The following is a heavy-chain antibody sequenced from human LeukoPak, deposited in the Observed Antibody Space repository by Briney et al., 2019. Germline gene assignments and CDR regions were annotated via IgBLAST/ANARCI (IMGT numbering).Heavy chain of an antibody. V-gene: IGHV3-23*01. CDR2: ISGSGGST. CDR1: GFTFSSYA. Sequence: GGSLRLSCAASGFTFSSYAMSWVRQAPGKGLEWVSAISGSGGSTYYADSVKGRFTISRDNSKNTLYLQMNSLRAEDTAVYYCAKSPKLSTMVRGVNNWFDPWGQGTLVTVSS. CDR3: AKSPKLSTMVRGVNNWFDP. D-gene: IGHD3-10*01. J-gene: IGHJ5*02.